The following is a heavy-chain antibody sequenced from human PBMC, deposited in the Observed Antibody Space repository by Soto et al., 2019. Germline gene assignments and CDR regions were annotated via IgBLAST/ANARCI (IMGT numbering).Heavy chain of an antibody. CDR3: ARDFSSGMDV. Sequence: QAGGSLRLSCAASGFSFSSYGMHWVRQAPGKGLEWVAFIWYDGSNRYHADSVKGRFSISRDNPTNTLYLQMSNLRAEDTALYYCARDFSSGMDVWGQGTTVTV. D-gene: IGHD3-3*01. J-gene: IGHJ6*02. CDR1: GFSFSSYG. CDR2: IWYDGSNR. V-gene: IGHV3-33*01.